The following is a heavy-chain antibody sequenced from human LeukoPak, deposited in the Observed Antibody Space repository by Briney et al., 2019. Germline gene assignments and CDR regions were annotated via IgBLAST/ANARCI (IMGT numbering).Heavy chain of an antibody. Sequence: PGGSLRLSSAASGFTFRSYTMNWVRQAAGKGLEWVSNIDSSSTTIYYADSVKGLFTISRDNAENSLYLEMDSLRAEDTAVYYSATRKFNFGPYFDHWGHGTLVTVSS. D-gene: IGHD1-1*01. J-gene: IGHJ4*01. CDR3: ATRKFNFGPYFDH. CDR2: IDSSSTTI. V-gene: IGHV3-48*01. CDR1: GFTFRSYT.